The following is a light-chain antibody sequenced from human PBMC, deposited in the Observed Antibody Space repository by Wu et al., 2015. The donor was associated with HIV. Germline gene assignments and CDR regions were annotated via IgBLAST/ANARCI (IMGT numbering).Light chain of an antibody. CDR3: QQFGTSPVT. CDR1: QSIMGNY. CDR2: GAT. V-gene: IGKV3-20*01. J-gene: IGKJ3*01. Sequence: EIVLTQSPGTLSLSPGERATLSCRASQSIMGNYLAWYQQKPGQAPRLLIYGATSRATGIPDRFSGSGSGTDFTLTISRLEPADFAVYYCQQFGTSPVTFGPGTKVDIK.